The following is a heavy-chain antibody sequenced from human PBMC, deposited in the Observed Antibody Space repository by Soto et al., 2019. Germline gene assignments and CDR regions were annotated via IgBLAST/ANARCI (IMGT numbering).Heavy chain of an antibody. CDR1: GFTFSSYA. D-gene: IGHD4-17*01. CDR3: AKEGYVATVTYFDY. V-gene: IGHV3-23*01. CDR2: ISGSGGST. Sequence: GESLKISCAASGFTFSSYAMSWVRQAPGKGLEWVSAISGSGGSTYYADSVKGRFTISRDNSKNTLYLQMNSLRAEDTAVYYCAKEGYVATVTYFDYWGQGTLVTVSS. J-gene: IGHJ4*02.